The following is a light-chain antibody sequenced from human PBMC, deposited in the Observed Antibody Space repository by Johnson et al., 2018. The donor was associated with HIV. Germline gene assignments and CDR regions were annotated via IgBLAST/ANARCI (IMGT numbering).Light chain of an antibody. Sequence: QLVLTQPPSVSAAPGQKVTISCSGSSSNIGNNYVSWYQQLPGTAPKLLIYENNKRPSGIPDRFSGSKSGTSATLGITGLQTGDEAYYYCGTWDSSLTLYVFGTGTKVTVL. V-gene: IGLV1-51*02. CDR2: ENN. CDR3: GTWDSSLTLYV. J-gene: IGLJ1*01. CDR1: SSNIGNNY.